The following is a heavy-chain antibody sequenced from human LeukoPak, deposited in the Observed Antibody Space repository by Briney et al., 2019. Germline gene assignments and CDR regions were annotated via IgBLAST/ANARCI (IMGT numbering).Heavy chain of an antibody. CDR3: ARGGGLDV. J-gene: IGHJ6*02. V-gene: IGHV3-7*03. CDR2: INHNGNVN. Sequence: GGSLRLSCTSSGFIFSSYWMNWARQAPGKGLEWVASINHNGNVNYYVDSVKGRFTISRDNAKNSLYLQMSNLRAEDTAVYFCARGGGLDVWGQGATVTVSS. CDR1: GFIFSSYW. D-gene: IGHD3-16*01.